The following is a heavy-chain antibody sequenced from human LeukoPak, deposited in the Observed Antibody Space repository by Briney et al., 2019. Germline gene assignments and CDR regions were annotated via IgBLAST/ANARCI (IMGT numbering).Heavy chain of an antibody. D-gene: IGHD6-13*01. J-gene: IGHJ4*02. CDR1: GYTFTSYD. CDR3: ARHIAAAASFDY. V-gene: IGHV1-8*01. CDR2: MSPNSGDT. Sequence: ASVKVSCKASGYTFTSYDINWVRHATGQGLEWMGWMSPNSGDTGYAQKFQGRVTMTRDTSISTAYMELTSLRSEDTAVYYCARHIAAAASFDYWGQGTLVTVSS.